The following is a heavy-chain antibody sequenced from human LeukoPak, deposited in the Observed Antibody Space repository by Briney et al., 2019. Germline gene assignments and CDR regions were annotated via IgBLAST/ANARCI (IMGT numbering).Heavy chain of an antibody. J-gene: IGHJ4*02. CDR1: GYTFTSYG. CDR2: ISAYNGNT. V-gene: IGHV1-18*01. CDR3: AYGSGSYYYFDY. D-gene: IGHD3-10*01. Sequence: ASVTASCKASGYTFTSYGISWVRQAPGQGLEWMGWISAYNGNTNYAQKLQGRVTMTTDTSTSTAYMELRSLRSDDTAVYYCAYGSGSYYYFDYWGQGTLVTVSS.